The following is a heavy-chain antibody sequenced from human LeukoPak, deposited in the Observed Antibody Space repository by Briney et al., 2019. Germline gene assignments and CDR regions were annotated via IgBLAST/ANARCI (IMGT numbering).Heavy chain of an antibody. CDR2: IYYTGST. CDR1: GDSISSFY. Sequence: SETLSLTCTVSGDSISSFYWSWIRQPPGKGLEWIGYIYYTGSTNYNPSLKSRVTILVDTSKNQFSLKVSSVTAADTAVYYCARENVYYYYMDVWGKGTTVTVSS. V-gene: IGHV4-59*01. J-gene: IGHJ6*03. CDR3: ARENVYYYYMDV.